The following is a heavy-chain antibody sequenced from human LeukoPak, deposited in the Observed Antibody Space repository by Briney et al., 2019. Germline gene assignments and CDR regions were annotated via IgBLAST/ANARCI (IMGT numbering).Heavy chain of an antibody. Sequence: GGSLRLSCAASGFTFSSYWMSWVRQAPGKGLEWVANIKQDGSEKYYVDSVKGRFTISRDNAKNSLYLQMNSLRAEDTAVYYCARVPTTVTAYFDYWGQGTLVTVS. CDR2: IKQDGSEK. J-gene: IGHJ4*02. CDR3: ARVPTTVTAYFDY. V-gene: IGHV3-7*01. D-gene: IGHD4-17*01. CDR1: GFTFSSYW.